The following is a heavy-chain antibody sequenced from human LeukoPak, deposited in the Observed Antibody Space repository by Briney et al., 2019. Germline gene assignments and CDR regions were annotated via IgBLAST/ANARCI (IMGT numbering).Heavy chain of an antibody. V-gene: IGHV3-23*01. CDR1: GFTFSSYA. CDR2: ISGSGGST. CDR3: AKEREYYDFWSGYYWSGDYYYYGMDV. J-gene: IGHJ6*02. D-gene: IGHD3-3*01. Sequence: PGGSLRLSCAASGFTFSSYAMGWVRQAPGKGLEWVSAISGSGGSTYYADSVKGRFTISRDNSKNTLYLQMNSLRAEDTAVYYCAKEREYYDFWSGYYWSGDYYYYGMDVWGQGTTVTVSS.